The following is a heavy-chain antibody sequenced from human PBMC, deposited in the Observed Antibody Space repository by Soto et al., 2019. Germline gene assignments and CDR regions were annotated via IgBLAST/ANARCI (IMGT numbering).Heavy chain of an antibody. V-gene: IGHV4-34*01. Sequence: QVQLQQWGAGLLKPSETLSLTCAVYGGSFSGYYWSWIRQPPGKGLEWIGEINHSGSTNYNPSLKMRVTISVQTSENQLSLKLSSVPAADTAVYYCARGHPSIAVATDYWGQGTLVTVCS. D-gene: IGHD6-19*01. CDR1: GGSFSGYY. CDR2: INHSGST. J-gene: IGHJ4*02. CDR3: ARGHPSIAVATDY.